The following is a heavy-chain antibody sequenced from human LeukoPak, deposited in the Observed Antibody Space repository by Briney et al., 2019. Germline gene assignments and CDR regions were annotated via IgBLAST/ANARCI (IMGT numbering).Heavy chain of an antibody. V-gene: IGHV4-34*08. CDR2: INHSGST. Sequence: TGGSLRLSCAASGFTFSSYAMSWIRQPPGKGLEWIGEINHSGSTNYNPSLKSRVTISVDTSKNQFSLKLSSVTAADTAVYYCALTGYSSGFDYFDYWGQGTLVTVSS. CDR1: GFTFSSYA. D-gene: IGHD6-19*01. J-gene: IGHJ4*02. CDR3: ALTGYSSGFDYFDY.